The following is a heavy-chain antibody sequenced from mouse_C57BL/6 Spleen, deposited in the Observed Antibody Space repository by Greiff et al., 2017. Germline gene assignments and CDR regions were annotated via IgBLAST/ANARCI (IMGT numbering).Heavy chain of an antibody. CDR3: ASDYYGSFPYFDY. J-gene: IGHJ2*01. V-gene: IGHV1-19*01. D-gene: IGHD1-1*01. CDR2: INPYNGGT. Sequence: EVKLQESGPVLVKPGASVKMSCKASGYTFTDYYMNWVKQSHGKSLEWIGVINPYNGGTSYNQKFKGKATLTVDKSSSTAYMELNSLTSEDSAVYYCASDYYGSFPYFDYWGQGTTLTVSS. CDR1: GYTFTDYY.